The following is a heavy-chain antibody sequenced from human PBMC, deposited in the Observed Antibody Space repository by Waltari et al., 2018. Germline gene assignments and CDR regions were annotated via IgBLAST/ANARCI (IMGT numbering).Heavy chain of an antibody. D-gene: IGHD6-6*01. CDR3: ARDSGGPTEYSSSPGFDY. Sequence: EVQLVESGGGLVQPGGSLRLSCAASGFTFRSYWMHWVRQAPGKGLVWVSRINSDGSSTSYADSVKGRFTISRDNAKNTLYLQMNSLRAEDTAVYYCARDSGGPTEYSSSPGFDYWGQGTLVTVSS. V-gene: IGHV3-74*01. CDR1: GFTFRSYW. CDR2: INSDGSST. J-gene: IGHJ4*02.